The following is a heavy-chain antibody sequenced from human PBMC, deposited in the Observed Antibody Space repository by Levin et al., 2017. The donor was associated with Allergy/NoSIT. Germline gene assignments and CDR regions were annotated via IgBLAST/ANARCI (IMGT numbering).Heavy chain of an antibody. CDR3: ARGRGGMVRGVMYNWFDP. CDR1: GYTFTSYG. D-gene: IGHD3-10*01. CDR2: ISAYNGNT. V-gene: IGHV1-18*01. J-gene: IGHJ5*02. Sequence: ASVKVSCKASGYTFTSYGISWVRQAPGQGLEWMGWISAYNGNTNYAQKLQGRVTMTTDTSTSTAYMELRSLRSDDTAVYYCARGRGGMVRGVMYNWFDPWGQGTLVTVSS.